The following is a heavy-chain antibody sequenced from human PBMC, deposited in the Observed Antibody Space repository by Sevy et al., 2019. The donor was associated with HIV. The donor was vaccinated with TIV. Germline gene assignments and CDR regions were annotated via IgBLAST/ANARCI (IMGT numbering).Heavy chain of an antibody. V-gene: IGHV3-30*04. CDR2: MSYVGNSE. J-gene: IGHJ4*02. CDR1: GFTFSEEA. Sequence: GGSQRLSCAASGFTFSEEALHWVRQAPGKGLEWVAVMSYVGNSENYADAAKGRFIISRENSKNTLYLDMNSLRPEDTAVYYCARLSPCGGDYYYYDHWGQGTLVTVSS. D-gene: IGHD2-21*02. CDR3: ARLSPCGGDYYYYDH.